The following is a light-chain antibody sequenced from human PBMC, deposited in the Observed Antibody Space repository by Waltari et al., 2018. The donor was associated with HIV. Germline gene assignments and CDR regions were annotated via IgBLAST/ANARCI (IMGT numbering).Light chain of an antibody. V-gene: IGLV1-40*01. CDR2: GNS. Sequence: QSVLTQPPSVSGAPGQRVTIPCPWSRPHLGAGFDVTWYQHLPGTAPKLLIYGNSNRPSGVPDRFSGSKSGTSASLAITGLQAEDESDYYCQSYDSSLSVVVFGGGTKLTVL. CDR1: RPHLGAGFD. CDR3: QSYDSSLSVVV. J-gene: IGLJ2*01.